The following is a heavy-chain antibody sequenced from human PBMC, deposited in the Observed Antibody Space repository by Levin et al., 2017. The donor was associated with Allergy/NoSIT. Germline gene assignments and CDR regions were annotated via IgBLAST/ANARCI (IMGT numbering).Heavy chain of an antibody. CDR2: LRLRRRTI. Sequence: GGSLRLSCAASGFIFSSYGMTWVRQAPGKGLEWFSSLRLRRRTIYYADSVKGRFTTSRDNARNSLYLQMNSLRDEDTAVYYCARGYASGTYYHWGQGTLVTVSS. J-gene: IGHJ4*02. CDR3: ARGYASGTYYH. V-gene: IGHV3-48*02. CDR1: GFIFSSYG. D-gene: IGHD3-10*01.